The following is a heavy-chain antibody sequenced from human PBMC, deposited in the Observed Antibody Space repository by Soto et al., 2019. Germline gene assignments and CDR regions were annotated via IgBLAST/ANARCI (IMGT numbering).Heavy chain of an antibody. CDR1: GGTFSSYA. Sequence: SSVKVSCKASGGTFSSYAISWVRQAPGQGLEWMGGIIPIFGTANYAQKFQGRVTITADESTSTAYMELSSLRSEDTAVYYCARGLRDTAMALYGMDVWGQGTTVTVSS. D-gene: IGHD5-18*01. CDR2: IIPIFGTA. J-gene: IGHJ6*02. CDR3: ARGLRDTAMALYGMDV. V-gene: IGHV1-69*13.